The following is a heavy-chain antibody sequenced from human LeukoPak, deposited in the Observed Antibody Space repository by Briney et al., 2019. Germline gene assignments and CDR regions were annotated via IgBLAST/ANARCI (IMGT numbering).Heavy chain of an antibody. J-gene: IGHJ4*02. Sequence: ASVTVSFKASGYTFTSYYMHWVRQAPGQGLEWMGIINPSGGSTSYAQKFQGRVTMTRDMSTSTVYMELSSLRSEDTAVYYCARGGGISCGGDCYSGKQYYFDYWGQGTLVTVSS. CDR2: INPSGGST. CDR1: GYTFTSYY. CDR3: ARGGGISCGGDCYSGKQYYFDY. D-gene: IGHD2-21*02. V-gene: IGHV1-46*01.